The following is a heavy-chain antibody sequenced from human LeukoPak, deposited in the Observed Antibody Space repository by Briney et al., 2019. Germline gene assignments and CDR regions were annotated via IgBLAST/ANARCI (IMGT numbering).Heavy chain of an antibody. CDR3: ARYISSGNDY. CDR1: GGSISPYY. V-gene: IGHV4-59*08. Sequence: SETLSLTCTVSGGSISPYYWSWIRQPPGRGLEWIAFIPYIGRTNSNPSLKSRVTLSVDTSKNQFSLKLISVTAADTAVYYCARYISSGNDYWGEGSLVTVSS. CDR2: IPYIGRT. D-gene: IGHD6-13*01. J-gene: IGHJ4*02.